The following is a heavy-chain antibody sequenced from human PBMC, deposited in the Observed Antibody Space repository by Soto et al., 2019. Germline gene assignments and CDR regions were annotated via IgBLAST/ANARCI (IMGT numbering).Heavy chain of an antibody. D-gene: IGHD3-10*01. V-gene: IGHV3-30-3*01. CDR2: LSDDGSNR. Sequence: PGGSLRLSCAASGFNFSSSAMYWVRQAPGKGLEWMAVLSDDGSNRYYADSVRGRFTISRDNSKNTLYLQMNSLRADDTAVYYCARASMVRGIIGWFDPWGQGTLVTVSS. J-gene: IGHJ5*02. CDR1: GFNFSSSA. CDR3: ARASMVRGIIGWFDP.